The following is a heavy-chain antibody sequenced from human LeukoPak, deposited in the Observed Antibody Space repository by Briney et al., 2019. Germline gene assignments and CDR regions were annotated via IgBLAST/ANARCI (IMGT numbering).Heavy chain of an antibody. Sequence: ASVKVSCKASGYTFTNYAINWVRQAPGQGLEWMGWINTNTGNPTYAQGFTGRFVFSFDTSVSTAYLQISSLKAEDTAVYYCARSGGSGSHYARYYYYYMDVWGKGTTVTVSS. D-gene: IGHD3-10*01. V-gene: IGHV7-4-1*02. CDR1: GYTFTNYA. CDR2: INTNTGNP. J-gene: IGHJ6*03. CDR3: ARSGGSGSHYARYYYYYMDV.